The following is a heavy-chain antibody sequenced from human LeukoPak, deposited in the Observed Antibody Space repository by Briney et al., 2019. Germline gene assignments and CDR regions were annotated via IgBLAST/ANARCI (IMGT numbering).Heavy chain of an antibody. CDR3: ARDSGYDFWSGYSTTSTLFDY. Sequence: SETLSLTCTVSGGSISSYYWSWIRQPPGKGLEWIGEINHSGSTYYNPSLKSRVTISVDTSKNQFSLKLSSVTAADTAVYYCARDSGYDFWSGYSTTSTLFDYWGQGTLVTVSS. V-gene: IGHV4-34*01. J-gene: IGHJ4*02. D-gene: IGHD3-3*01. CDR2: INHSGST. CDR1: GGSISSYY.